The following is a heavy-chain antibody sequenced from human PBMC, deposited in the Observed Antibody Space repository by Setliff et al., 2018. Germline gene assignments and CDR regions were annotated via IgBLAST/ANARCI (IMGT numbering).Heavy chain of an antibody. CDR2: ISGYGSRT. J-gene: IGHJ1*01. CDR3: ARASLGKFGSAVEYFHH. D-gene: IGHD2-15*01. V-gene: IGHV3-23*01. Sequence: LRLSCAASGFTFSSYAMTWVRQAPGKGLEWVSGISGYGSRTYYADSVKGRSTISRDNAKNTLYLQMNSLRADDTAVYYCARASLGKFGSAVEYFHHWGQGTLVTVSS. CDR1: GFTFSSYA.